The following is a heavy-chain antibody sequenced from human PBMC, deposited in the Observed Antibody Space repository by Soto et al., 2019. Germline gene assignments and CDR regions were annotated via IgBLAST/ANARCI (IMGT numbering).Heavy chain of an antibody. V-gene: IGHV3-48*01. CDR2: ISSSSSTI. Sequence: EVQVVESGGGLVQPGGSLRLSCAASGFTFSSYSMNWVRQAPGKGLKWVSYISSSSSTIFYADSVKGRFTISRDNTKNSLYLQMNSLRAEATAVYYCARDIDGGGQGTLVTVSS. CDR1: GFTFSSYS. J-gene: IGHJ4*02. D-gene: IGHD2-15*01. CDR3: ARDIDG.